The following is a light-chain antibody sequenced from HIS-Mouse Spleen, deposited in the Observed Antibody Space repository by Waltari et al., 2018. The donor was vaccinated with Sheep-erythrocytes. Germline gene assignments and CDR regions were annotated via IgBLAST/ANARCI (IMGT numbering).Light chain of an antibody. CDR3: CSYAGSSTLV. J-gene: IGLJ2*01. CDR2: EGS. V-gene: IGLV2-23*01. CDR1: SSDVGSYNP. Sequence: QSALTQPASVSGSPGPSITIPCTGTSSDVGSYNPLSRYQQHPGKAPKHMLYEGSKRPSGVSNRFSGSKSGNTASLTISGLQAEDEADYYCCSYAGSSTLVFGGGTKLTVL.